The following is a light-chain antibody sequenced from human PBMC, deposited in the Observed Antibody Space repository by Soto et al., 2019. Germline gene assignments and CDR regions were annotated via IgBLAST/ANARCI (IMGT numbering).Light chain of an antibody. Sequence: DIQMTQSPSTLSASVGDRVTITCRASQSISSWMAWYQQKPGKAPKLLIYKASSLESGVPSRFSGSGSGTEFTLTIRSLQPDDFATYSCQHYNSYDTCRGGTKVEIK. J-gene: IGKJ4*01. V-gene: IGKV1-5*03. CDR3: QHYNSYDT. CDR2: KAS. CDR1: QSISSW.